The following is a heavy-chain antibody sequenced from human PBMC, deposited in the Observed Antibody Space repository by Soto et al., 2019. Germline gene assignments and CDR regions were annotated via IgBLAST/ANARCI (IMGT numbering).Heavy chain of an antibody. CDR2: VNHRGST. D-gene: IGHD3-10*01. CDR3: ARVSHLGRGHDS. J-gene: IGHJ4*02. CDR1: GGSFSGYY. V-gene: IGHV4-34*01. Sequence: SETLSLTCAVYGGSFSGYYWNWIRQPPGKGLEWIGQVNHRGSTNYNPSLKSRVTISVDTSKNQFSLKLNSVTAADTAVYYCARVSHLGRGHDSWGQGTLVTVSS.